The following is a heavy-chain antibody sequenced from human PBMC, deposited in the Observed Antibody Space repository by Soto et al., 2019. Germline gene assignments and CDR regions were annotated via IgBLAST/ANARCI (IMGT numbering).Heavy chain of an antibody. D-gene: IGHD2-8*02. Sequence: ASETLSLTCTVSNDSISPYYWSWIRQPPGKGLEWIGVIYYSGSTTYNPSLKSRVTISVDTSKNQFSLKLTSVTAADTAVYYCARDKITGLFDYWGQGTLVTVSS. CDR2: IYYSGST. J-gene: IGHJ4*02. CDR1: NDSISPYY. CDR3: ARDKITGLFDY. V-gene: IGHV4-59*12.